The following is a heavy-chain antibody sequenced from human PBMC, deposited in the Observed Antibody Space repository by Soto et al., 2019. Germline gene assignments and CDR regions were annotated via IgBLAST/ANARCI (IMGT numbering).Heavy chain of an antibody. J-gene: IGHJ4*02. CDR2: ISYDGGNK. D-gene: IGHD3-10*01. V-gene: IGHV3-30*18. CDR3: AKSALWFGELLSYFDY. CDR1: GFTFSSYG. Sequence: GGSLRLSCAASGFTFSSYGMHWVRQAPGKGLEWVAVISYDGGNKYYADSVKGRFTISRDNSKNTLCLQMNSLRAEDTALYYCAKSALWFGELLSYFDYWGQGTLVTVSS.